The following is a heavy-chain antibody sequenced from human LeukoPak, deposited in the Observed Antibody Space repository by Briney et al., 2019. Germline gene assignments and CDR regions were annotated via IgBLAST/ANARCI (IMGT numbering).Heavy chain of an antibody. Sequence: ASVKVSCKASGGTFSSYAINWVRQATGQGLEWMGWMNPNSGNTGYAQKFQGRVTITRNTSISTAYMELSSLRSEDTAVYYCAREWLSDAFDIWGQGTMVTVSS. CDR1: GGTFSSYA. J-gene: IGHJ3*02. D-gene: IGHD3-3*01. CDR2: MNPNSGNT. V-gene: IGHV1-8*03. CDR3: AREWLSDAFDI.